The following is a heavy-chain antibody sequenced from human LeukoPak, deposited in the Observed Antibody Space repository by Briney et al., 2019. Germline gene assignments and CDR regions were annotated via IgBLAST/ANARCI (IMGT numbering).Heavy chain of an antibody. CDR1: GYSISSGYY. CDR3: ARQGGSSSPYYYYYMDV. D-gene: IGHD6-13*01. Sequence: PETLSLTCAVSGYSISSGYYWGWFRQPPGKGLEWIGCIYHSGNTYYNPSLKSRVSISVDTSKNQFSLKLSSVTAADTAVYYCARQGGSSSPYYYYYMDVWGKGTTVTVSS. J-gene: IGHJ6*03. V-gene: IGHV4-38-2*01. CDR2: IYHSGNT.